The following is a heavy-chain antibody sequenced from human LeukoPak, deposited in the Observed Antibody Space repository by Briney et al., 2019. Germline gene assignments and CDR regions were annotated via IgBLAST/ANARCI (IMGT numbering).Heavy chain of an antibody. CDR3: ATGGDSGYDYLDY. J-gene: IGHJ4*02. Sequence: GSLRLSCAASGFTFSSYSMNWVRQAPGKGLEWIGYIYYSGSTNYNPSLKSRVTISVDTSKNQFSLKLSSVTAADTAVYYCATGGDSGYDYLDYWGQGTLVTVSS. CDR1: GFTFSSYS. CDR2: IYYSGST. D-gene: IGHD5-12*01. V-gene: IGHV4-59*08.